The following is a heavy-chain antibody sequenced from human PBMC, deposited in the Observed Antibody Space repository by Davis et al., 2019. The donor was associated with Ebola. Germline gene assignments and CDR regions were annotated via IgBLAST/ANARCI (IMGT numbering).Heavy chain of an antibody. CDR1: GGSISSSNW. CDR2: IYHSGST. Sequence: SETLSLTCAVSGGSISSSNWWSWVRQPPGKGLEWMGEIYHSGSTNYNPSLKSRVTISVDRSKNQFSLKLSSVTAADTAVYYCARAPVNWLLPFDAFDIWGQGTMVTVSS. CDR3: ARAPVNWLLPFDAFDI. V-gene: IGHV4-4*02. J-gene: IGHJ3*02. D-gene: IGHD3-9*01.